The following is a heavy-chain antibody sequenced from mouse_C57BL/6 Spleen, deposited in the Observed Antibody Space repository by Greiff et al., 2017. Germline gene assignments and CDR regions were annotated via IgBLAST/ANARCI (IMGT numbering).Heavy chain of an antibody. Sequence: QVQLKQSGAELVKPGASVKLSCKASGYTFTEYTIHWVKQRSGQGLEWIGWFYPGSGSIKYNEKFKDKATLTADKSSSTVYMELSRLTSEDSAVYFCARHEGDSSGYPNRVFDVWGTGTTVTVSS. V-gene: IGHV1-62-2*01. J-gene: IGHJ1*03. CDR1: GYTFTEYT. D-gene: IGHD3-2*02. CDR2: FYPGSGSI. CDR3: ARHEGDSSGYPNRVFDV.